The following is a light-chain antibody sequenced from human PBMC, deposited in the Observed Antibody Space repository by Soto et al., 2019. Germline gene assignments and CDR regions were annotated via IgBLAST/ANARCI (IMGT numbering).Light chain of an antibody. CDR2: GAS. CDR1: QSVSSNY. V-gene: IGKV3-20*01. CDR3: QQYGYSLWS. Sequence: EIVMAQSPATLSVSPGERVTLSCRASQSVSSNYLAWYQQNPGQAPRLLIYGASSRATGIPDRFSGSGTETDFTLIISRLEPEDFAVYYCQQYGYSLWSFGQGTKVDIK. J-gene: IGKJ1*01.